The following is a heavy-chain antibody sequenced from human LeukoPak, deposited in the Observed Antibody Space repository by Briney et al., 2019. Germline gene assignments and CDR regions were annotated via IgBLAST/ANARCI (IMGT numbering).Heavy chain of an antibody. J-gene: IGHJ1*01. V-gene: IGHV3-33*01. Sequence: PGRSLRLSWAAAGFTFSSYGMEWVRQAPGKGLEGEGVLWEEGSNTYYGDSVKGRFTISKDNSKNTLYQQMNSLRVEDTAVYYCARGDGYNAAEYLQHWGQGTLVTVS. CDR2: LWEEGSNT. CDR3: ARGDGYNAAEYLQH. D-gene: IGHD5-24*01. CDR1: GFTFSSYG.